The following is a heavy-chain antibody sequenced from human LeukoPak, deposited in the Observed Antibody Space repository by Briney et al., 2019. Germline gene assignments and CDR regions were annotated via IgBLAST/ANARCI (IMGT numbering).Heavy chain of an antibody. D-gene: IGHD2-2*01. Sequence: AASVKVSCKASGYTFTSYYMHWVRQAPGQGLEWMGIINPSGGSTSYAQKFQGRVTMTRDTSTSTVYMELSSLRSEDTAVYYCARNNIDCSSTSCHPGFDYWGQGTLVTVSS. CDR2: INPSGGST. J-gene: IGHJ4*02. CDR3: ARNNIDCSSTSCHPGFDY. V-gene: IGHV1-46*01. CDR1: GYTFTSYY.